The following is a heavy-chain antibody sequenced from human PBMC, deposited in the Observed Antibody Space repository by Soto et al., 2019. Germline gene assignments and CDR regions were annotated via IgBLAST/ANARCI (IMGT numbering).Heavy chain of an antibody. CDR1: GFTFSSYG. CDR2: ISHDGSNK. V-gene: IGHV3-30*18. J-gene: IGHJ6*02. Sequence: QVQLVESGGGVVQPGRSLRLSCAASGFTFSSYGMQWVRQAPGKGLEWVAVISHDGSNKYFADSVKGRFTISRDNSQNTRYLQMNSLRAEDTSVYYCAKHLLAAASYLHGMDVWGQGNTVTVPS. CDR3: AKHLLAAASYLHGMDV. D-gene: IGHD6-25*01.